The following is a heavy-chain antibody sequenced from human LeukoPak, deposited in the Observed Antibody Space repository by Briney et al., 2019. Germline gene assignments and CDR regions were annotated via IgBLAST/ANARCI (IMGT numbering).Heavy chain of an antibody. CDR2: IRDDGSNE. D-gene: IGHD5-24*01. V-gene: IGHV3-30*02. Sequence: GGSLRLSCAASGFTFPSYGMHWVRQAPGKGLEWVTFIRDDGSNEYYADSVKGRFTISRDNSKNTLYLQMNSLIIEDTAVYYCAKDRGDGYNYSFDFWGQGTLVTVTS. J-gene: IGHJ4*02. CDR1: GFTFPSYG. CDR3: AKDRGDGYNYSFDF.